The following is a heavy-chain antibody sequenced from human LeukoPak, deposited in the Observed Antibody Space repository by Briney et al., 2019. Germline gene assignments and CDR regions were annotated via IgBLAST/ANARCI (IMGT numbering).Heavy chain of an antibody. V-gene: IGHV4-59*01. D-gene: IGHD2-2*02. CDR1: GGSISSYF. Sequence: SETLSLTCTVSGGSISSYFWNWIRQPPGKGLEWIGYIYYSGSTDYNPSLKSRVTISVDTSNNHFSLRLSSVTAADTAVYYCARGLYSSSGYTAFDICGQGTMVTVSS. CDR3: ARGLYSSSGYTAFDI. J-gene: IGHJ3*02. CDR2: IYYSGST.